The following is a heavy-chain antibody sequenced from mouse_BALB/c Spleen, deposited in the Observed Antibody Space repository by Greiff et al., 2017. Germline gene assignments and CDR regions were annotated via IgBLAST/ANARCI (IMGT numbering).Heavy chain of an antibody. CDR1: GFTFSSYG. D-gene: IGHD2-2*01. CDR3: ARDHGSYAMDY. V-gene: IGHV5-6-3*01. Sequence: VQLVESGGGLVQPGGSLKLSCAASGFTFSSYGMSWVRQTPDKRLELVATINSNGGSTYYPDSVKGRFTISRDNAKNTLYLQMSSLKSEDTAMYYCARDHGSYAMDYWGQGTSVTVSS. CDR2: INSNGGST. J-gene: IGHJ4*01.